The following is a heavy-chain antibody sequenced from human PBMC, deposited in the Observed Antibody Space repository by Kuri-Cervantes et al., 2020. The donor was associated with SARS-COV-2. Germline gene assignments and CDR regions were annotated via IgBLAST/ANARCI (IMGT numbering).Heavy chain of an antibody. V-gene: IGHV3-64D*06. CDR1: GFTFSSYA. D-gene: IGHD1-26*01. Sequence: GESLKISCSASGFTFSSYAMHWVRQAPGKGLEYVSAISSNGGSTYYADSVKGRFTISRDNSKNTLYLQMSSLRDEDTAVYYCAREAPCRIVGAICYGMDVWGQGTTVTVSS. J-gene: IGHJ6*02. CDR2: ISSNGGST. CDR3: AREAPCRIVGAICYGMDV.